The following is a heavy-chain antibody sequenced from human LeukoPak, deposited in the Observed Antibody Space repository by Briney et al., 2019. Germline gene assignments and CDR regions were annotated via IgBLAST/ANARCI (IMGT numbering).Heavy chain of an antibody. CDR2: IYYTGST. Sequence: PSETLSLTCTVSGVSLSSHYWSWIWQSPGKRLGWIGNIYYTGSTNYNPSLQSRVAISIDTSKNQFSLTLNSVTAADAAVYYCASAGNPHYFDFWGQGPLVTVSS. J-gene: IGHJ4*02. CDR1: GVSLSSHY. CDR3: ASAGNPHYFDF. V-gene: IGHV4-59*11.